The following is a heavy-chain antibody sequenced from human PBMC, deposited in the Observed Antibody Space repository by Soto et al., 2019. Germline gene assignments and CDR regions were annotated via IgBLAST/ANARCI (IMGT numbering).Heavy chain of an antibody. J-gene: IGHJ4*02. D-gene: IGHD4-17*01. Sequence: QVQLVQSGAEVKKPGSSVKVSCKASGGTFSSYAISWVRQAPVQRLEWMGGIIPIFGTANYAQKFQGRVTITADESTSTGYMELSSLRSEDTVVYYCARGRPSQYYGDIFDYWGQGTLVTVSS. CDR1: GGTFSSYA. V-gene: IGHV1-69*01. CDR2: IIPIFGTA. CDR3: ARGRPSQYYGDIFDY.